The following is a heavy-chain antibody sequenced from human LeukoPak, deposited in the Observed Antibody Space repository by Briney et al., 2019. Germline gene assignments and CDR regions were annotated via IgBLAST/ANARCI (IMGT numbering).Heavy chain of an antibody. CDR3: ARDRPSGGYGDYRYYYYGMDV. J-gene: IGHJ6*02. D-gene: IGHD4-17*01. CDR1: GYTFTSYY. CDR2: INPSGGST. Sequence: GASVKVSCKASGYTFTSYYMHWVRQAPGQGLEWMGIINPSGGSTSYAQKFQGRVTMTRDTSTSTVYMELSSLRSEDTAVYYCARDRPSGGYGDYRYYYYGMDVWGQGTTVTVSS. V-gene: IGHV1-46*01.